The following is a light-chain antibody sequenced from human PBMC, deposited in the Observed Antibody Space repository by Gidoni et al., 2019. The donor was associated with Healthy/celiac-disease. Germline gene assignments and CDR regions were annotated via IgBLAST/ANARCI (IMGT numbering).Light chain of an antibody. CDR1: QRVSSY. CDR3: QQRSNWPPGCS. J-gene: IGKJ2*04. Sequence: EIVLTQSTATLSLSPGERATLSCRASQRVSSYLAWYQQKPGQAHRLLIYDASNRATGIPARFSGSGSGTDFTLTISSLEPEDFAVYYCQQRSNWPPGCSFXQXTKLEIK. CDR2: DAS. V-gene: IGKV3-11*01.